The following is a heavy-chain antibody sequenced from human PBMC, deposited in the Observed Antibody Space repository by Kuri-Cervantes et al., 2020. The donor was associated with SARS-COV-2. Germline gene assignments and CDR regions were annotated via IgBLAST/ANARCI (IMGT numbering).Heavy chain of an antibody. Sequence: ASVKVSCKASSYSFTDNFLHWVRQAPGQGLEWMGWINHRSGATKYVERFQGRVTMTWDTSISTAYMEMSSLRSEDMAVYYCALGYWGSGYPRYYYYMDVWGKGTTVTVSS. CDR1: SYSFTDNF. CDR3: ALGYWGSGYPRYYYYMDV. J-gene: IGHJ6*03. D-gene: IGHD3-22*01. CDR2: INHRSGAT. V-gene: IGHV1-2*02.